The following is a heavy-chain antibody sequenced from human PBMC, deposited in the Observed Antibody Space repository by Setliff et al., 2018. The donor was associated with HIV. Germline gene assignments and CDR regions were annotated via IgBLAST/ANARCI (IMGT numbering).Heavy chain of an antibody. CDR1: GDSISSGSHY. CDR3: ARVKIVEAAFDI. Sequence: SETLSLTCTVSGDSISSGSHYWSWIRQPAGKGLEWIGYIYYSGSTNYNPSLKSRVTISVDTSKNQFSLKLSSVTAADTAVYYCARVKIVEAAFDIWGQGTMVTVSS. J-gene: IGHJ3*02. D-gene: IGHD3-22*01. CDR2: IYYSGST. V-gene: IGHV4-61*10.